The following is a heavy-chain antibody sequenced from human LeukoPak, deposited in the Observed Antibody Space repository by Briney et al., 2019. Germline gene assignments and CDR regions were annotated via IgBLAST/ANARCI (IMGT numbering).Heavy chain of an antibody. J-gene: IGHJ5*02. CDR3: ARDRHDYGDYGSYNWFDP. Sequence: SETLSLTCTVSGGSISSYYWSWIRQPPGKGLEWIGYIYTSGSTNYNPSLKSRVTMSVDTSKNQFSLKLSSVTAADTAVYYCARDRHDYGDYGSYNWFDPWGQGTLVTVSS. CDR2: IYTSGST. D-gene: IGHD4-17*01. V-gene: IGHV4-4*08. CDR1: GGSISSYY.